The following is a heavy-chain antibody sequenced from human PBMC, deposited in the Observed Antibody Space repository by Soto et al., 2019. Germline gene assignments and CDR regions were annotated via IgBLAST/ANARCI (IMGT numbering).Heavy chain of an antibody. J-gene: IGHJ2*01. CDR3: AKSKSVTMVRGVSWYFDL. Sequence: EVQLLESGGGLVQPGGSLRLSCAGSGFTFNTFAMAWVRQAPGKGLEWVSGISGSGDGTYYAESVKGRFTISRDNSKNTAYLQMSSLSVEDTAVYYCAKSKSVTMVRGVSWYFDLWGRGTLVSVSS. CDR1: GFTFNTFA. V-gene: IGHV3-23*01. D-gene: IGHD3-10*01. CDR2: ISGSGDGT.